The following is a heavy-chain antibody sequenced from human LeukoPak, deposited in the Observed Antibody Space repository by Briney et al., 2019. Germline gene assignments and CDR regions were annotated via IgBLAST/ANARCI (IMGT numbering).Heavy chain of an antibody. D-gene: IGHD2-15*01. V-gene: IGHV1-18*01. CDR1: GYTFTSYG. J-gene: IGHJ4*02. CDR3: ARDPPFIVVVVAATPDDY. Sequence: ASVKVSCKASGYTFTSYGISWVRQAPGQGLEWMGWISAYNGNTNYAQKLQCRVTMTTDTSASTAYMELRSLRSDDTAVYYCARDPPFIVVVVAATPDDYWGQGTLVTVSS. CDR2: ISAYNGNT.